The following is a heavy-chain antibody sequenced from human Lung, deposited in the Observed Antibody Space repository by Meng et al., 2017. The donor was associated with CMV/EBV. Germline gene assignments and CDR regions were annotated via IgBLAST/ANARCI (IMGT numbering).Heavy chain of an antibody. CDR2: IYYSGST. Sequence: SETLSLTCTVSGSSISSSSYYWGWIRQPPGKGLEWIGSIYYSGSTYYNPSLKSRVTISVDTSKNQFSLKLSSVTAADTAVYYCARDPITMIVFKLSDADACDIWGQGTMVTVSS. V-gene: IGHV4-39*07. CDR3: ARDPITMIVFKLSDADACDI. D-gene: IGHD3-22*01. CDR1: GSSISSSSYY. J-gene: IGHJ3*02.